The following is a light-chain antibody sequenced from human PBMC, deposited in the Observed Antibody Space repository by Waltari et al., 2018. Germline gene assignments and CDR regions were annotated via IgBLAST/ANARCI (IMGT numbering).Light chain of an antibody. CDR3: SSRDRSGTYLGV. Sequence: SSELTQDPAVSVALGQTVRITCQGDRLRSYHASWYQQKAGQAPVLVIYGQTSRPSGIPDRFSGSTSGNTASLTITGAQAEEEADYYCSSRDRSGTYLGVFGGGTKLTVL. CDR2: GQT. CDR1: RLRSYH. V-gene: IGLV3-19*01. J-gene: IGLJ2*01.